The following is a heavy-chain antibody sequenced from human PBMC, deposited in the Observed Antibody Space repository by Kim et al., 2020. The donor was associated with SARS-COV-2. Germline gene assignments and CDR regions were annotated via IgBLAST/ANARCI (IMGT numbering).Heavy chain of an antibody. CDR3: ARDTHRVVGPYYFDY. Sequence: SETLSLTCTVSGGSISSGGYYWSWIRQHPGKGLEWIGYIYYSGSTYYNPSLKSRVTISVDTSKNQFSLKLSSVTAADTAVYYCARDTHRVVGPYYFDYWGQGTLVTVSS. D-gene: IGHD1-26*01. CDR1: GGSISSGGYY. J-gene: IGHJ4*02. V-gene: IGHV4-31*03. CDR2: IYYSGST.